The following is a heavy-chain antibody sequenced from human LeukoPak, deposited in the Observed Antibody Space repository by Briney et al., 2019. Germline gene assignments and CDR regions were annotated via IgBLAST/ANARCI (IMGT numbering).Heavy chain of an antibody. CDR2: IRYDGSNK. CDR3: ARDFDIVVVVAATAHDAFDI. V-gene: IGHV3-30*02. CDR1: GFTFSSYG. J-gene: IGHJ3*02. Sequence: GGSLRLSCAASGFTFSSYGMHWVRQAPGKGLEWVAFIRYDGSNKYYADSVKGRFTISRDNSKNTLYLQMNSLRAEDTAVYYCARDFDIVVVVAATAHDAFDIWGQGTMVTVSS. D-gene: IGHD2-15*01.